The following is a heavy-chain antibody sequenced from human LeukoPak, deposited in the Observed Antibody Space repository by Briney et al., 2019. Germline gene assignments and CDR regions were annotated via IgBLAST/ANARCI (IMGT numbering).Heavy chain of an antibody. CDR3: AKDVVATTYYFDH. J-gene: IGHJ4*02. D-gene: IGHD5-12*01. V-gene: IGHV3-9*01. CDR1: GFTFDDYA. Sequence: GGSLRLSCAASGFTFDDYAMHWVRQAPGKGLEWVSGISWNSGSIGYADSVKGRFTISRDNAKNSLYLQMNSLRAEDTALYYCAKDVVATTYYFDHWGQGTLVTVSS. CDR2: ISWNSGSI.